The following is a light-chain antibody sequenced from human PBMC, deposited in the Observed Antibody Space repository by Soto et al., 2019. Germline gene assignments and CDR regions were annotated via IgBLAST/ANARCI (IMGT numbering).Light chain of an antibody. V-gene: IGKV1-33*01. Sequence: DIQMTQSPSSLSASVGDRVTITCQASQDISNYLNWYQQKPGEAPKLLTYDASSLETGVPSRFSGSGSGTDFTFTIRSLQPEDVATYYCQQYDFLVTFGQGTRLEIK. CDR2: DAS. J-gene: IGKJ5*01. CDR1: QDISNY. CDR3: QQYDFLVT.